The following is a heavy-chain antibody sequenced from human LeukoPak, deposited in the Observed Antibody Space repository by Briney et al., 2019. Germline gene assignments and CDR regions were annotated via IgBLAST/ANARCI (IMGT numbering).Heavy chain of an antibody. V-gene: IGHV4-59*01. CDR3: ARVDSNYGTRHYYYYYYMDV. CDR2: IYYSGST. D-gene: IGHD4-11*01. CDR1: GGSISSYY. Sequence: SETLSLTCTVSGGSISSYYWSWIRQPPGKGLEWIGYIYYSGSTNYNPSLKSRVTISVDTSKNQFSLKLSSVTAADTAVYYCARVDSNYGTRHYYYYYYMDVWGKGTTVTVSS. J-gene: IGHJ6*03.